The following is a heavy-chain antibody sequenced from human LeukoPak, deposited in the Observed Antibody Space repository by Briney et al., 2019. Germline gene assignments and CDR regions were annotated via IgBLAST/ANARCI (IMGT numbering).Heavy chain of an antibody. J-gene: IGHJ4*02. Sequence: GASVKVSCKASGYTFTSYYMHWVRQAPGQGLEWMGIINPSGGSTSYAQKLQGRVTMTRDTSTSTVYMELSSLRSEDTAVYYCARDQSCGGDCYSGIGGGPFDYWGQGTLVTVSS. CDR3: ARDQSCGGDCYSGIGGGPFDY. V-gene: IGHV1-46*01. CDR2: INPSGGST. D-gene: IGHD2-21*02. CDR1: GYTFTSYY.